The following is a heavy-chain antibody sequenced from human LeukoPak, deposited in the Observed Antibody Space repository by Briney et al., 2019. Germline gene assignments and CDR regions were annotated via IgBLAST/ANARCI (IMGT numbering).Heavy chain of an antibody. J-gene: IGHJ5*01. V-gene: IGHV3-9*01. CDR3: AKWNRQPLVKGWLDS. Sequence: PGRSLRLSCAASGFIFKDYALHWARQAPGKGLEWVSGVSWNGLSTAYADSGKGRFTISRDNAKSTLYLQMNSLRVEDTAFYYCAKWNRQPLVKGWLDSWGQGTLVTVS. CDR2: VSWNGLST. D-gene: IGHD6-13*01. CDR1: GFIFKDYA.